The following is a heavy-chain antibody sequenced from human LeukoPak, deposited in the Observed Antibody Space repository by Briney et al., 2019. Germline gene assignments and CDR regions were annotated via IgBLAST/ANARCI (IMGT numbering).Heavy chain of an antibody. D-gene: IGHD4-17*01. Sequence: SQTLTLTCTVSGGSISSGDYYWSWIRQPPGKGLEWIGYIYYSGSTYYNPSLKSRVTISVGTSKNQFSLKLSSVTAADTAVYYCARKTTVTTGDAFDIWGQGTMVTVSS. CDR2: IYYSGST. V-gene: IGHV4-30-4*01. J-gene: IGHJ3*02. CDR3: ARKTTVTTGDAFDI. CDR1: GGSISSGDYY.